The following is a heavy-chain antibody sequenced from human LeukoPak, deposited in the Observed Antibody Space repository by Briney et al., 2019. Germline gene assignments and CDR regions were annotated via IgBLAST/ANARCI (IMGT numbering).Heavy chain of an antibody. Sequence: SETLSLTCAVYGGSFSGYYWSWIRQPPGKGLEWIGEINHSGSTNYNPSLKSRVTISVDTSKNQFSLKLNSVTAADTAVYYCARGIANFYSYWGQGILVTVSS. J-gene: IGHJ4*02. CDR1: GGSFSGYY. CDR3: ARGIANFYSY. V-gene: IGHV4-34*01. CDR2: INHSGST. D-gene: IGHD2/OR15-2a*01.